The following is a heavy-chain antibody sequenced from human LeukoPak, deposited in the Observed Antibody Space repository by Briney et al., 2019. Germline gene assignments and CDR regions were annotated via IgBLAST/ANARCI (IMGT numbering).Heavy chain of an antibody. CDR3: ATGGQKTEYWYYYYMDV. J-gene: IGHJ6*03. CDR1: GYTLTELS. V-gene: IGHV1-24*01. Sequence: ASVKVSCKVSGYTLTELSIHWVRQAPGKGLEWMGGFDREDGKTIYAQKFQGRVTMTEDTSTDTAYMELSSLRSEDTAVYYCATGGQKTEYWYYYYMDVWGRGTTVTVSS. CDR2: FDREDGKT. D-gene: IGHD2-8*02.